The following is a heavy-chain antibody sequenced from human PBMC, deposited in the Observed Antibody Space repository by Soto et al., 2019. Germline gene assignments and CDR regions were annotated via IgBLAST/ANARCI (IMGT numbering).Heavy chain of an antibody. D-gene: IGHD7-27*01. CDR1: GDSMSTFY. Sequence: SETLSLTCTVSGDSMSTFYWNWIRQSAEKGLEWIRRISATGTTTYIPSLKSRITLSVDTSKNEFSLNLKFVTAADTAVYFCARDQSGAADFRSPGTLVTVSS. V-gene: IGHV4-4*07. J-gene: IGHJ4*03. CDR3: ARDQSGAADF. CDR2: ISATGTT.